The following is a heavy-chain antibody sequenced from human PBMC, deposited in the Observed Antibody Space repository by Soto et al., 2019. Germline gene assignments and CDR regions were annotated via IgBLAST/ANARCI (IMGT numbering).Heavy chain of an antibody. CDR3: ARGDATKIVVTTYYAMDV. J-gene: IGHJ6*02. D-gene: IGHD3-22*01. V-gene: IGHV1-69*12. CDR2: IIPVFGTP. Sequence: QVQLVQSGAEVKKPGSSVKVSCKASGGSLSNYGISWVRQAPGQGLEWMGAIIPVFGTPNYAQKFQDRVTITADECTTTVYMEVRSLTSEETAVYYCARGDATKIVVTTYYAMDVWGQGTTVTVSS. CDR1: GGSLSNYG.